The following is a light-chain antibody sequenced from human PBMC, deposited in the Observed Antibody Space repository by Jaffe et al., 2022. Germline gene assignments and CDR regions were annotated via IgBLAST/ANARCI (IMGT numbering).Light chain of an antibody. CDR2: GAS. Sequence: EIVMTQSPATLSVSPGERATLSCRASQSVSSNLAWYQQKPGQAPRLLIYGASTRATGIPARFSGSGSGTEFTLTISSLQSEDFAVYYCQQYNNWPPFMYTFGQGTKLEIK. V-gene: IGKV3-15*01. CDR3: QQYNNWPPFMYT. J-gene: IGKJ2*01. CDR1: QSVSSN.